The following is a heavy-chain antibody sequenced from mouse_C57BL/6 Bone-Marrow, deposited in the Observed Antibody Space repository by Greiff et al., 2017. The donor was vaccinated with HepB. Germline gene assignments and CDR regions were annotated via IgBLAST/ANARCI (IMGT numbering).Heavy chain of an antibody. Sequence: QLQQSGAELVRPGASVKLSCTASGFNIKDDYMHWVKQRPEQGLEWIGWIDPENGDTKYASKFQGKATITADTSSNTAYLQLSSLTSEDTAVYYCTTGMITSYYFDYWGQGTTLTVSS. CDR2: IDPENGDT. CDR1: GFNIKDDY. D-gene: IGHD2-4*01. CDR3: TTGMITSYYFDY. V-gene: IGHV14-4*01. J-gene: IGHJ2*01.